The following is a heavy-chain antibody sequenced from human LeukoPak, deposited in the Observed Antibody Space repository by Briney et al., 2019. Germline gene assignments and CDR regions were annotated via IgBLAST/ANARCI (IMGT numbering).Heavy chain of an antibody. J-gene: IGHJ4*02. V-gene: IGHV4-30-2*01. CDR2: IYHSGST. CDR3: ARDMGDGYNWLDY. CDR1: GGSISSGGYS. D-gene: IGHD5-24*01. Sequence: SETLSVTCTVSGGSISSGGYSWSWIRQPPGKGLEWIGYIYHSGSTYYNPSLKSRVTISVDRSKNQFSLKLSSVTAADTAVYYCARDMGDGYNWLDYWGQGTLVTVSS.